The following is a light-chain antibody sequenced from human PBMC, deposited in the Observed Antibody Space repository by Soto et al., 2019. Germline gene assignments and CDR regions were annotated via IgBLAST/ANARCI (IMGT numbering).Light chain of an antibody. J-gene: IGLJ1*01. CDR2: GST. CDR3: QSYDSSLSGPYV. CDR1: SSNIGAGYD. V-gene: IGLV1-40*01. Sequence: QSVLTQPPSVSGAPGQRVTISCTGSSSNIGAGYDVHWYQHLPGTAPHLLIYGSTNRPSGVPDRFSGSKSGTSASLAITGLQAEDEADYYCQSYDSSLSGPYVFGTGTKVTVL.